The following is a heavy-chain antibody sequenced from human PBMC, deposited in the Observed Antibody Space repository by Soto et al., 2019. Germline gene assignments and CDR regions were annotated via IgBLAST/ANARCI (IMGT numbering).Heavy chain of an antibody. CDR3: ARVYYYDTSAIFGX. V-gene: IGHV3-48*02. D-gene: IGHD3-22*01. CDR2: INSSSNDI. J-gene: IGHJ4*02. Sequence: GGSLRLSFVASGFTFGSSSMAWVRQAPGKGPEGVSYINSSSNDIYYADSVTGRVTISRDNSKNSLHLQTNSLKDDDTAVYYCARVYYYDTSAIFGXWGQGTLVPVSX. CDR1: GFTFGSSS.